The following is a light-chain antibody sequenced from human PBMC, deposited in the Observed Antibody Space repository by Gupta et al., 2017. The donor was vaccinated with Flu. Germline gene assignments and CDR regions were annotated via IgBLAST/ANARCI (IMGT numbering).Light chain of an antibody. Sequence: QSVLTQPPSPSHHPGPRVTISCSGSSFNIGSNTVNWYQHLPGPAPKLLIYSNNKRPSGVPDRFSGSKSGTTASLAISGLQAEEEADYYCAAWDDSRNGRVFGGGTKRTVL. J-gene: IGLJ3*02. CDR1: SFNIGSNT. CDR3: AAWDDSRNGRV. CDR2: SNN. V-gene: IGLV1-44*01.